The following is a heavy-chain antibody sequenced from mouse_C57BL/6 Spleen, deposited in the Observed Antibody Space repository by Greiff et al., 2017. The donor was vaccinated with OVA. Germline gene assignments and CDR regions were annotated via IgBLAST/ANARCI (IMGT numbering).Heavy chain of an antibody. Sequence: VQLQQPGAELVMPGASVKLSCKASGYTFTSYWMHWVKQRPGQGLEWIGEIDPSDSYTNYNQKFKGKSTLTVDKSSGTAYMQLSSLTSEDSAVYYCARRGNYEAWFAYWGQGTLVTVSA. CDR3: ARRGNYEAWFAY. J-gene: IGHJ3*01. CDR1: GYTFTSYW. CDR2: IDPSDSYT. D-gene: IGHD2-1*01. V-gene: IGHV1-69*01.